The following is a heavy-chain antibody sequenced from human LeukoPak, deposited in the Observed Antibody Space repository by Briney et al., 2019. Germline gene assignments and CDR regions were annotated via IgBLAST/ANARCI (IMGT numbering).Heavy chain of an antibody. CDR2: IYHSGST. V-gene: IGHV4-61*02. J-gene: IGHJ4*02. CDR1: GGSISSGSYY. CDR3: ARHGNDFWSGYEYYFDY. Sequence: SETLSLTCTVSGGSISSGSYYWSWIRQPAGKGLEWIGRIYHSGSTYYNPSLKSRVTISVDTSKNQFSLKLSSVTAADTAVYYCARHGNDFWSGYEYYFDYWGQGTLVTVSS. D-gene: IGHD3-3*01.